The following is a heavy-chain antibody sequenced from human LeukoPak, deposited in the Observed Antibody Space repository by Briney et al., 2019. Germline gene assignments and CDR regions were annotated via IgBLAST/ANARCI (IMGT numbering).Heavy chain of an antibody. J-gene: IGHJ6*02. CDR3: ARDLLWFGELRHYYYYYGMDV. Sequence: GGSLRLSCAASGFTFSDYYMSWIRQAPGKGLEWVSYISSSGSTIYYADSVKGRFTISRDNAKNSLYLQMNSLRAEDTAVYYCARDLLWFGELRHYYYYYGMDVWGQGTTVTVSS. V-gene: IGHV3-11*01. D-gene: IGHD3-10*01. CDR2: ISSSGSTI. CDR1: GFTFSDYY.